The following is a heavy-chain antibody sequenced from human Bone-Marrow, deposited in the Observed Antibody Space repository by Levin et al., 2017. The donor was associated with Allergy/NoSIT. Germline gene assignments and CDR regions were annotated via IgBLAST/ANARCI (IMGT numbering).Heavy chain of an antibody. J-gene: IGHJ4*02. V-gene: IGHV3-30*18. CDR1: GFTFRSYG. CDR2: ISSDGDKK. D-gene: IGHD6-19*01. Sequence: SLKISCAASGFTFRSYGMHWVRQAPDKGLEWVALISSDGDKKYYVDSVKGRFTISRDNSKKTLYLQMDSLRAEDTAVYYCAKEEGSGWYPPYYFDYWGQGTLVTVSS. CDR3: AKEEGSGWYPPYYFDY.